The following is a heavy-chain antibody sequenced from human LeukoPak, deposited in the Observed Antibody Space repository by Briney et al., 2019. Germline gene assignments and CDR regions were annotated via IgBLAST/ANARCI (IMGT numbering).Heavy chain of an antibody. CDR1: GFTFSSYA. Sequence: GGSLRLSCAASGFTFSSYAMHWVRQAPGKGLEWVAVISYDGSNKYYADSVKGRFTISRDNSKNTLYLQMNSLRAEDTAVYYCARGETGPLGPAWGHVDAFDIWGQGTMVTVSS. J-gene: IGHJ3*02. V-gene: IGHV3-30*04. CDR3: ARGETGPLGPAWGHVDAFDI. D-gene: IGHD1-1*01. CDR2: ISYDGSNK.